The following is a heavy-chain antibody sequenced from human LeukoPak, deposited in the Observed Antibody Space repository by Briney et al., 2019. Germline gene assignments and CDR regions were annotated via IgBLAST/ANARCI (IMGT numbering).Heavy chain of an antibody. D-gene: IGHD1-26*01. CDR2: IRYDGSNK. CDR3: ARGAGGSYNGAFDI. CDR1: GVTFSSYG. J-gene: IGHJ3*02. Sequence: PGGSLRLSCAASGVTFSSYGMHWVRQAPGKGLEWVAFIRYDGSNKYYADSVKGRFTISRDNSKNTLYLQMNSLRAEDTAVYYCARGAGGSYNGAFDIWGQGTMVTVSS. V-gene: IGHV3-30*02.